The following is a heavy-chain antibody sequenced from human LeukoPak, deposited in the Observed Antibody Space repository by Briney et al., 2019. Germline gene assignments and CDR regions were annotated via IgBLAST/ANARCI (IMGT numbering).Heavy chain of an antibody. CDR3: AKDTYDRPGGIAFDI. D-gene: IGHD1-1*01. CDR2: ISATGGDT. J-gene: IGHJ3*02. V-gene: IGHV3-23*01. CDR1: GFTFTNYG. Sequence: GGSLRLSCAASGFTFTNYGVSWVRQAPGKGLEWVSGISATGGDTYYAGSVKGRFTISRDNSENTLYLQMHSLRAEDTAVYYCAKDTYDRPGGIAFDIWGHGTMVTVSS.